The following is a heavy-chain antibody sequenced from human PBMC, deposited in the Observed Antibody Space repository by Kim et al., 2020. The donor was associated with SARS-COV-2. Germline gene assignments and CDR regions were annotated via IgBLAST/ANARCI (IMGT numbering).Heavy chain of an antibody. CDR1: GYSFTSYW. Sequence: GESLKISCKGSGYSFTSYWIGWVRQMPGKGLEWMGRIDPSDSYTNYSPSFQGHVTISADKSIRTAYLQWSSLKAPDTAMYYCARQQLVPDDAFDIWGQGTIVTISA. CDR3: ARQQLVPDDAFDI. J-gene: IGHJ3*02. V-gene: IGHV5-10-1*01. CDR2: IDPSDSYT. D-gene: IGHD6-13*01.